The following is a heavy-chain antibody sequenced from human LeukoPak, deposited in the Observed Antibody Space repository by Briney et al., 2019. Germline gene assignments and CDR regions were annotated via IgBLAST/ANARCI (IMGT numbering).Heavy chain of an antibody. CDR2: IIPIFGTA. CDR3: ARELEGTGTTPCRWFDP. CDR1: GGTFSSYA. Sequence: SVKVSCKASGGTFSSYAISWVRQAPGQGLEWMGGIIPIFGTANYAQKFQGRVTITADESTSTAYMELSSLRSEDTAVYYCARELEGTGTTPCRWFDPWGQGTLVTVSS. V-gene: IGHV1-69*13. J-gene: IGHJ5*02. D-gene: IGHD1-7*01.